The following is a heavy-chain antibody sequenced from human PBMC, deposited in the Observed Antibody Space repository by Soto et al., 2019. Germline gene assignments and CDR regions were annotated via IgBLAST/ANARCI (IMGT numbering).Heavy chain of an antibody. D-gene: IGHD2-21*01. J-gene: IGHJ3*02. V-gene: IGHV3-9*01. CDR2: ISWNRGPL. CDR3: AKDMGKGKLVMDGFDI. Sequence: CSPGIGCASSRVTLEDFVIALFLQTTGKGLEWVSGISWNRGPLGYADSVRGRFTISRDNANDSLSLQMTSLRAEDTALYYCAKDMGKGKLVMDGFDIWGQGTMVTVSS. CDR1: RVTLEDFV.